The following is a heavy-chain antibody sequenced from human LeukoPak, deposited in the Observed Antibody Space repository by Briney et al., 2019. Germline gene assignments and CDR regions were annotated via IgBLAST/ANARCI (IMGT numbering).Heavy chain of an antibody. CDR3: ARVYYYDSSGPEYFQH. CDR1: GYTFTGYY. J-gene: IGHJ1*01. V-gene: IGHV1-2*02. CDR2: NNPNSGGT. Sequence: ASVKVSCKASGYTFTGYYMHWVRQAPGQGLEWMGWNNPNSGGTNYAQKFQGRVTMTRDTSISTAYMELSRLRSDDTAVYYCARVYYYDSSGPEYFQHWGQGTLVTVSS. D-gene: IGHD3-22*01.